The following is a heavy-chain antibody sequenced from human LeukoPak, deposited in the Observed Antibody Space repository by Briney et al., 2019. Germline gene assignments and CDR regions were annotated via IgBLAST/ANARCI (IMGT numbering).Heavy chain of an antibody. CDR1: GFTFSSYR. CDR3: ARDQAGRSDV. D-gene: IGHD2-15*01. V-gene: IGHV3-21*01. Sequence: GGSLRLSCAAYGFTFSSYRMNWVRQTPARGQEWDSSINSSSSYIYYADLVKGRFTISRDNAKNSLYLQMNSLRAEDTAVYYCARDQAGRSDVGGKGTTVTVSS. J-gene: IGHJ6*04. CDR2: INSSSSYI.